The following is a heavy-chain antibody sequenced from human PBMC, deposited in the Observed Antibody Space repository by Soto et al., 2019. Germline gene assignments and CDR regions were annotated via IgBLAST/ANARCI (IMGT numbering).Heavy chain of an antibody. CDR3: TTDPRLEPTYYYYGMDV. J-gene: IGHJ6*02. D-gene: IGHD1-1*01. Sequence: GGSLRLSCAASGFTFSNAWMNWVRQAPGKGLEWVGRIKSKTDGGTTYYAAPVKGRFTISRDDSKNTLYLQMNSLKTEDTAVYYCTTDPRLEPTYYYYGMDVWGQGTTVTVSS. V-gene: IGHV3-15*07. CDR2: IKSKTDGGTT. CDR1: GFTFSNAW.